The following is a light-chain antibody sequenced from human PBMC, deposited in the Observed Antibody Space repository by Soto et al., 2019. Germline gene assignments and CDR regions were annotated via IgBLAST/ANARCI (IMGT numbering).Light chain of an antibody. J-gene: IGKJ2*01. CDR2: AAS. CDR3: QQSYNTRA. V-gene: IGKV1-39*01. Sequence: DIQITQSPSSLSAFVAHRVTITFRASHTISDYLNWYQQKPGKAPKVLIYAASSLQNGVPSRFSGSGSGTEFTLTISSLKPEDSATYYCQQSYNTRAFGQGTKVDIK. CDR1: HTISDY.